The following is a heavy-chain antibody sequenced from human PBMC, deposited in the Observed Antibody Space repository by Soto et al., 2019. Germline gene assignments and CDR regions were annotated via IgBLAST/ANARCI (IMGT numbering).Heavy chain of an antibody. D-gene: IGHD5-12*01. CDR3: VRDRGYSGYTY. J-gene: IGHJ4*02. CDR1: GFDFSDYY. CDR2: ITSSSSNFT. Sequence: VGSLRLSCAASGFDFSDYYMSWIRQAPGKGLEWVAYITSSSSNFTNYADSVKGRFTISRDNAKNSVYLQMNSLTAEDTAVYYCVRDRGYSGYTYWGQGTLVTVSS. V-gene: IGHV3-11*06.